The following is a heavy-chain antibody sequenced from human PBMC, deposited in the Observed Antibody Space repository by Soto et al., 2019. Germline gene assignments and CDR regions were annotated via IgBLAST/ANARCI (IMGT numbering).Heavy chain of an antibody. CDR1: GFTFSSYS. V-gene: IGHV3-21*01. Sequence: GGSLRLSCAASGFTFSSYSMNWVRQAPGKGLEWVSSISSSISYIYYADSVKGRFTISRDNAKNSLYLQMNSLRAEDTAVYYCARNKGRSEGMDVWGPGTTVTVSS. J-gene: IGHJ6*02. CDR2: ISSSISYI. D-gene: IGHD4-17*01. CDR3: ARNKGRSEGMDV.